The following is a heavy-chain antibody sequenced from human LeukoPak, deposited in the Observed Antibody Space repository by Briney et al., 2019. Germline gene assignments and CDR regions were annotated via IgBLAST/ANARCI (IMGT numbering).Heavy chain of an antibody. CDR1: RYNFYDADSH. Sequence: AASVKVSCKTFRYNFYDADSHLHWVRQAPGQGLEWMGRIDPRSGGTTYAQNLQGRVTMTWDTSITTGYMDLTRLRSDDTAMYYCARDKRGSLDYWGQGTPVVVSS. CDR2: IDPRSGGT. CDR3: ARDKRGSLDY. D-gene: IGHD1-1*01. J-gene: IGHJ4*02. V-gene: IGHV1-2*06.